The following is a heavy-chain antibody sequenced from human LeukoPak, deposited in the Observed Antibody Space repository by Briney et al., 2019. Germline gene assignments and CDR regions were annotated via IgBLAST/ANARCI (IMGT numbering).Heavy chain of an antibody. Sequence: SVKVSCKASGGTFSSYAISWVRQAPGQGLEWMGRIIPILGIANYAQKFQGRVTITADKSTSTAYMELSSLRSEDTAVYYCARVVVVVAASYYYYYGMDVWGQGTTVTVSS. CDR3: ARVVVVVAASYYYYYGMDV. CDR2: IIPILGIA. V-gene: IGHV1-69*04. J-gene: IGHJ6*02. CDR1: GGTFSSYA. D-gene: IGHD2-15*01.